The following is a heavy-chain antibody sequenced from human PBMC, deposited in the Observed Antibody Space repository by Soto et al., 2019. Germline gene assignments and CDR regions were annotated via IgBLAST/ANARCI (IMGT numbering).Heavy chain of an antibody. CDR3: ARGVGLPGHLDI. CDR1: GYTFTSYD. V-gene: IGHV1-8*01. D-gene: IGHD1-26*01. Sequence: ASVKVSSKASGYTFTSYDINWVRQATGQGLEWMGWMNPNSGNTGYAQKFQGRVTMTRNTSISTAYMELSSLRSEDTAVYYCARGVGLPGHLDIWGQGTMVTVSS. CDR2: MNPNSGNT. J-gene: IGHJ3*02.